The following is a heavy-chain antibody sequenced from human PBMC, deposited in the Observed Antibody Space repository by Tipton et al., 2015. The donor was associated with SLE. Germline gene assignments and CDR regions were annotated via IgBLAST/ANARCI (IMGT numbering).Heavy chain of an antibody. CDR2: IYYSGST. J-gene: IGHJ6*02. CDR1: GGSFSSYY. V-gene: IGHV4-59*01. D-gene: IGHD3-10*01. Sequence: TLSLTCAVYGGSFSSYYWSWIRQPPGKGLEWIGYIYYSGSTNYNPSLKSRVTISVDTSKNQFSLKLSSVTAADTAVYYCATPSPTQGVIITPYYYYYYGMDVWGQGTTVTVSS. CDR3: ATPSPTQGVIITPYYYYYYGMDV.